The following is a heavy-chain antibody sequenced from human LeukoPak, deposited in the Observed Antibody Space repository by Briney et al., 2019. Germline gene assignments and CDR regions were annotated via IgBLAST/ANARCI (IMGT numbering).Heavy chain of an antibody. V-gene: IGHV3-30*18. CDR1: GFTFSSYG. Sequence: GGSLRLSCAASGFTFSSYGMHWVRQAPGKGLQWVALISHDGSNKYYADSVRGRFTISRDNSANILYLQMNSLRDDDTAVYYCAKPYCSGGSCYWFSAFDYWGQGTLVTVSS. D-gene: IGHD2-15*01. J-gene: IGHJ4*02. CDR3: AKPYCSGGSCYWFSAFDY. CDR2: ISHDGSNK.